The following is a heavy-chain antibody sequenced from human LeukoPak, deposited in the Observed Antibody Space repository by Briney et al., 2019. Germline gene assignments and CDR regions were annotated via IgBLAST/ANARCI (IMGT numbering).Heavy chain of an antibody. Sequence: GGSLRLSCAASGFTFSNYAMHWVRQAPGKGLEWVAFIRFEGNEKFYADSVKGRFRISRDNSKNTLYLEMNSLRGEDTAVYYCAKDLMRDRWFGESWGQGTLVTVSS. J-gene: IGHJ5*02. CDR2: IRFEGNEK. V-gene: IGHV3-30*02. D-gene: IGHD3-10*01. CDR3: AKDLMRDRWFGES. CDR1: GFTFSNYA.